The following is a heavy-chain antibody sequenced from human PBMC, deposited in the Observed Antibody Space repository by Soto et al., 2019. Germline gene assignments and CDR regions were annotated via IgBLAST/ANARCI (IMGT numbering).Heavy chain of an antibody. J-gene: IGHJ4*02. V-gene: IGHV4-34*01. CDR3: ARVGRGITIFGVVNPPIGGFDY. CDR2: INHSGST. CDR1: GGSFSGYY. D-gene: IGHD3-3*01. Sequence: PSETLSLTCAVYGGSFSGYYWSWICQPPGKGLEWIGEINHSGSTNYNPSLKSRVTISVDTSKNQFSLKLSSVTAADTAVYYCARVGRGITIFGVVNPPIGGFDYWGQGTLVTVSS.